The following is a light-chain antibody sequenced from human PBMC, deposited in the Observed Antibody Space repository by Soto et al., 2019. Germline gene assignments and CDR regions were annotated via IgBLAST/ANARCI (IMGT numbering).Light chain of an antibody. J-gene: IGKJ2*01. V-gene: IGKV3-15*01. CDR1: QSVSSN. CDR3: QQYNNWPPYT. CDR2: GAS. Sequence: EIVMTQSPATLSVSPGERATLSCRASQSVSSNLAWSQQKPGQAPRLLIYGASTRATGIPARFSGSGSGTEFTLTISSLQSEDFAVYYCQQYNNWPPYTFGQGTKLAIK.